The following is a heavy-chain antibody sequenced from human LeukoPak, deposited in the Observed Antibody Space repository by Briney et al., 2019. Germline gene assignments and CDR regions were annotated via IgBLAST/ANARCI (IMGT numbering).Heavy chain of an antibody. J-gene: IGHJ5*02. Sequence: GGSLRLSCVASGLTVSKHWMSWVRQAPGKGLEWVANIREERGQEYYVDSVKGRFTISKNSAKNSLYLQMNTLRVEDTAMYYCASLDTAKQPLANHWGQGTLDTVSS. V-gene: IGHV3-7*03. CDR2: IREERGQE. CDR3: ASLDTAKQPLANH. CDR1: GLTVSKHW. D-gene: IGHD5-18*01.